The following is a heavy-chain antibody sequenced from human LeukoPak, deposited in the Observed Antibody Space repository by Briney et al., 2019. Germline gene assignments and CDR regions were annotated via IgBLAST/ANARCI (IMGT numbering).Heavy chain of an antibody. CDR1: GFTFSSYW. V-gene: IGHV3-74*01. CDR3: AKARIAVAGFDY. J-gene: IGHJ4*02. D-gene: IGHD6-19*01. Sequence: GGSLRLSCAASGFTFSSYWMHWVRQAPGKGLVWVSRINGDGSSTSYADSVKGRFTISRDNAKNTLYLQMNSLRAEDTAVYYCAKARIAVAGFDYWGQGTLVTVSS. CDR2: INGDGSST.